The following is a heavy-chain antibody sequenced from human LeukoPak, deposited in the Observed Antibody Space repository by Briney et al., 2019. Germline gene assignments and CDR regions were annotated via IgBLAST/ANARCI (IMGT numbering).Heavy chain of an antibody. CDR3: ASGVIGPDAFDI. Sequence: GGSLRLSCAASGFTFSSYSMNWVRQAPGKGLEWVSSISSSSSYIYYADSVKGRFTISRDNAKNSLYLQMNSLRAEDTAVYYCASGVIGPDAFDIWGQGTMVTVSS. CDR1: GFTFSSYS. CDR2: ISSSSSYI. D-gene: IGHD3-10*01. V-gene: IGHV3-21*01. J-gene: IGHJ3*02.